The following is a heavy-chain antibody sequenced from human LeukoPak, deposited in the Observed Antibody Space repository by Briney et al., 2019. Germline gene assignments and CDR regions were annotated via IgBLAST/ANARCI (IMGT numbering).Heavy chain of an antibody. CDR2: INSDASIT. J-gene: IGHJ5*02. CDR3: ARTSDGNWFDP. CDR1: GFTFSDYW. Sequence: GGSLRLSCAASGFTFSDYWMHWVRQAPGKGLVWVSQINSDASITTYADSVKGRFTISRDNAKNSLYLEMDSLRVEDTALYYCARTSDGNWFDPWGQGTLVTVSS. V-gene: IGHV3-74*01. D-gene: IGHD1-26*01.